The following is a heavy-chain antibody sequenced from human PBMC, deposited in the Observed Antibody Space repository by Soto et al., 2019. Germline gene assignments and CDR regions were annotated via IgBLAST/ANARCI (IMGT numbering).Heavy chain of an antibody. CDR2: ISWNSGSI. CDR1: GFTFDDYA. D-gene: IGHD1-26*01. CDR3: AKESYSPELYYYYYGMDV. J-gene: IGHJ6*02. Sequence: HPGGSLRLSCAASGFTFDDYAMHWVRQAPGKGLEWVSGISWNSGSIGYADSVKGRFTISRDNAKNSLYLQMNSLRAEDTALFYCAKESYSPELYYYYYGMDVWGQGTTVTVSS. V-gene: IGHV3-9*01.